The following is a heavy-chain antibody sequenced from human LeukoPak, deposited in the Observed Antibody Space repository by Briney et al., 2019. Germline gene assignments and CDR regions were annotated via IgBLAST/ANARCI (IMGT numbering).Heavy chain of an antibody. D-gene: IGHD2-21*02. Sequence: SETLSLTCTVSGGSVSGYYWSWIRQSPGKGLEWIGYIFYSGTTLYSPSLKSRVTMSVDTSENQFSLKLSSVTAADTAVYYCARHDVVPVIRRGFDFWGPGTLVTVSS. CDR3: ARHDVVPVIRRGFDF. V-gene: IGHV4-59*08. CDR1: GGSVSGYY. J-gene: IGHJ4*01. CDR2: IFYSGTT.